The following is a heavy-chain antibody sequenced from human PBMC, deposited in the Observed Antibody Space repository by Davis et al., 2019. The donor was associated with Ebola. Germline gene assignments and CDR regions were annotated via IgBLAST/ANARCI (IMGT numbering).Heavy chain of an antibody. CDR3: ARVDMWYYDILVDYYGMDV. J-gene: IGHJ6*02. D-gene: IGHD3-9*01. V-gene: IGHV3-30-3*01. CDR1: GFTVSSNY. CDR2: ISYDGSNK. Sequence: GGSLRLSCAASGFTVSSNYMSWVRQAPGKGLEWVAVISYDGSNKYYADSVKGRFTISRDNSKNTLYLQMNSLRAEDTAVYYCARVDMWYYDILVDYYGMDVWGQGTTVTVSS.